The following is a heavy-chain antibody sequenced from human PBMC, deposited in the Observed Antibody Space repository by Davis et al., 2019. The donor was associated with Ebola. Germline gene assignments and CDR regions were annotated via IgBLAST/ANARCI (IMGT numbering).Heavy chain of an antibody. Sequence: PSETLSLTCTVSGGSISSYYWSWIRQPPGKGLEWIGYIYYSGSTNYNPSLKSRVTISVDTSKNQFSLKLSSVTAADTAVYYCARVYRYYYDSSGYYYVGAFDIWGQGTMVTVSS. D-gene: IGHD3-22*01. CDR3: ARVYRYYYDSSGYYYVGAFDI. J-gene: IGHJ3*02. CDR2: IYYSGST. V-gene: IGHV4-59*01. CDR1: GGSISSYY.